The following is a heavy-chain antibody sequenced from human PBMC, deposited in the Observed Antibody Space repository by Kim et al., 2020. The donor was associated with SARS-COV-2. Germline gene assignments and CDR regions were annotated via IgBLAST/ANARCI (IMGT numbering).Heavy chain of an antibody. CDR2: RT. Sequence: RTNYNPSLKSRVTMSVDTSKNQFSLRLTSVTAADTAVYYCARVEVPYFFDYWGQGTLVTVSS. D-gene: IGHD2-21*01. J-gene: IGHJ4*02. CDR3: ARVEVPYFFDY. V-gene: IGHV4-4*07.